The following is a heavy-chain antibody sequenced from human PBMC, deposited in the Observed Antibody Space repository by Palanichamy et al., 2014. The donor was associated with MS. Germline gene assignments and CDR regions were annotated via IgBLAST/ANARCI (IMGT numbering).Heavy chain of an antibody. CDR1: GFTFSSYA. D-gene: IGHD3-9*01. CDR2: MSYDGSNK. J-gene: IGHJ4*02. Sequence: GFTFSSYAMHWVRQAPGKGLEWVAVMSYDGSNKYHADSVKGRFTISRDNSKNTLYLQMNSLRTEDTAVYYCARDLGDLRYFGLDYWGQGTLVTVSS. CDR3: ARDLGDLRYFGLDY. V-gene: IGHV3-30*04.